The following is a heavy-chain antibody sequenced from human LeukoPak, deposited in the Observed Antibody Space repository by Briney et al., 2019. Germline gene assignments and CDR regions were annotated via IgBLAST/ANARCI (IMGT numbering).Heavy chain of an antibody. J-gene: IGHJ4*02. Sequence: GGFLRLSCAASGFTFSSYAMHWVRQAPGKGLEWVAVISYDGSNKYYADSVKGRFTISRDNSKNTLYLQMNSLRAEDTAVYYCARDLTFGGVIVYYFDYWGQGTLVTVSS. D-gene: IGHD3-16*02. CDR3: ARDLTFGGVIVYYFDY. CDR1: GFTFSSYA. CDR2: ISYDGSNK. V-gene: IGHV3-30-3*01.